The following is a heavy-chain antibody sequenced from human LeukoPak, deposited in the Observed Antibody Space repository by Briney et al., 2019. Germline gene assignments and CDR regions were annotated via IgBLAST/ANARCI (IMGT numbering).Heavy chain of an antibody. CDR1: GGSISSYY. Sequence: SSETLSLTCTVSGGSISSYYWSWIRQPAGKGLEWIGRIYASGSTDYNPSLKSRVTMSVDTSKNQFSLKLNSVTAADTAVYYCARFRDYEEAFDIWGQGTMVTVSS. J-gene: IGHJ3*02. D-gene: IGHD3-16*01. CDR2: IYASGST. V-gene: IGHV4-4*07. CDR3: ARFRDYEEAFDI.